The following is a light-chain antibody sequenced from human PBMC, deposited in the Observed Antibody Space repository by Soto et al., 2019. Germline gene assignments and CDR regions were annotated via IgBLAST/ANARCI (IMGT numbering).Light chain of an antibody. CDR3: SSYTSSSTPYV. J-gene: IGLJ1*01. CDR1: SSDVGGYNY. V-gene: IGLV2-14*01. CDR2: DVS. Sequence: QSVLTQPASVSGSPGQSSTISCPGTSSDVGGYNYVSWYQQHPGKAPKLMIYDVSNRPSGVSNRFSGSKSGNTASLTISGLQAEDEADYYCSSYTSSSTPYVFGTGTKVTVL.